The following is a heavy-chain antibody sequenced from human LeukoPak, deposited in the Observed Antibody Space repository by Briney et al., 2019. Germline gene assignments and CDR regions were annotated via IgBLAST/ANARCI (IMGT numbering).Heavy chain of an antibody. V-gene: IGHV4-59*08. D-gene: IGHD6-13*01. CDR2: IYYSGST. CDR1: GGSISSYY. Sequence: SETLSLTCTVSGGSISSYYWSWIRQPPGKGLEWIGYIYYSGSTNYNPSPKSRVTISVDTSKSQFSLKLGSVTAADTAVYYCARLPNNSSGWYGVGYFDYWGQGTLVTVSS. J-gene: IGHJ4*02. CDR3: ARLPNNSSGWYGVGYFDY.